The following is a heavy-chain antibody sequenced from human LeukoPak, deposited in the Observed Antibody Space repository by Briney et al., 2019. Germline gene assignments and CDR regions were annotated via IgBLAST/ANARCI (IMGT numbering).Heavy chain of an antibody. Sequence: PGGSLRLSCAASGFTFSSYSMNWVRQAPGKGLEWVSSISSSSSYIYYADSVKGRFTISRDNAKNSLYLQMNSLRAEDTAVYYCARDPPGRNGDYADYWGQGTLVTVSS. J-gene: IGHJ4*02. D-gene: IGHD4-17*01. CDR3: ARDPPGRNGDYADY. CDR2: ISSSSSYI. V-gene: IGHV3-21*01. CDR1: GFTFSSYS.